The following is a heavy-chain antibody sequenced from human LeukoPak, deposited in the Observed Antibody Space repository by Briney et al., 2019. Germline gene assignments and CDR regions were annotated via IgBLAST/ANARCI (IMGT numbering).Heavy chain of an antibody. Sequence: GGSLRLSCAASGFTFTCCWMSWVRQTPGKGLEWVASIKQDGREKFYADSVKGRFTISRDNAKNSLYLQMNSLRGEDTAVYYCARPWGYWGQGTLVTVSS. CDR3: ARPWGY. CDR2: IKQDGREK. V-gene: IGHV3-7*03. J-gene: IGHJ4*02. D-gene: IGHD3-16*01. CDR1: GFTFTCCW.